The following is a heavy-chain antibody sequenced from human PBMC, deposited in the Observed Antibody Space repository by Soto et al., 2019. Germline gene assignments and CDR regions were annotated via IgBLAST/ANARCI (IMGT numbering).Heavy chain of an antibody. D-gene: IGHD3-22*01. J-gene: IGHJ4*02. CDR1: GFTFSSYA. CDR2: ISGSGVST. Sequence: GGSLRLSCAASGFTFSSYAMSWVRQAPGKGLEWVSAISGSGVSTYYADSVKGRFTISRDNSKNTLYLQMNSLRAEDTAVYYCAKSPGRYYYDSSGYYNYDYWGQEPRFT. CDR3: AKSPGRYYYDSSGYYNYDY. V-gene: IGHV3-23*01.